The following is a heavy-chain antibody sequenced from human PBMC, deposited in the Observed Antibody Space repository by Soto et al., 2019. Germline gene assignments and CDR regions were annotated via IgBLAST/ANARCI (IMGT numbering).Heavy chain of an antibody. CDR3: ARAGYGNTYYYGSGSYSHWFDP. CDR1: GDTISTGGYT. D-gene: IGHD3-10*01. J-gene: IGHJ5*02. Sequence: PSETLSLTCDVSGDTISTGGYTWAWIRQPPGKALEWIGHTYHSGNPYYNPSLKSRVTISVDTSKNQFSLKLSSVTAADTAVYYCARAGYGNTYYYGSGSYSHWFDPWGQGTLVTVS. CDR2: TYHSGNP. V-gene: IGHV4-30-2*01.